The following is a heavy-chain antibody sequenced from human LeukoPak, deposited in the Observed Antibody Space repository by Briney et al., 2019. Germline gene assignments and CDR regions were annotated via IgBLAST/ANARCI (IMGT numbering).Heavy chain of an antibody. J-gene: IGHJ5*02. CDR3: ARLITAMVTIWFDP. CDR2: IYYSGST. V-gene: IGHV4-39*01. Sequence: PSETLSLTCTVSGGSTSSSSYYWGWIRQPPGKGLEWIGSIYYSGSTYYNPSLKSRVTISVDTSKNQFSLKLSSVTAADTAVYYCARLITAMVTIWFDPWGQGTLVTVSS. CDR1: GGSTSSSSYY. D-gene: IGHD5-18*01.